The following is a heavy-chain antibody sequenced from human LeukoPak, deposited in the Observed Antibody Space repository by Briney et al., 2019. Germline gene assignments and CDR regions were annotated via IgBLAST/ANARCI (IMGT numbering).Heavy chain of an antibody. Sequence: GGSLRLSCAASGFTFSSYAMSWVRQAPGKGLEWVSAISGSGGSTYYADSVRGRFTTSRDNSRNTLFLQMNSLRVGDTAVYYCTKDLAGYFYYYMDVWGKGTTVTVSS. CDR2: ISGSGGST. CDR1: GFTFSSYA. CDR3: TKDLAGYFYYYMDV. J-gene: IGHJ6*03. V-gene: IGHV3-23*01.